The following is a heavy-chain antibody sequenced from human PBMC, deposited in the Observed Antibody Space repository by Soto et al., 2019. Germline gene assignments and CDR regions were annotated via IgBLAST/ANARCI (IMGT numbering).Heavy chain of an antibody. CDR3: ARASYCSGGSCYYYGMDV. CDR1: GFTFSGYS. D-gene: IGHD2-15*01. V-gene: IGHV3-21*01. Sequence: GGSLIISCAASGFTFSGYSMNWVRQAPGKGLEWVSSISSSSYIYYADSVKGRFTISRDNAKNSLYLQMNSLRAEDTAVYYCARASYCSGGSCYYYGMDVWGQGTKVTVSS. J-gene: IGHJ6*02. CDR2: ISSSSYI.